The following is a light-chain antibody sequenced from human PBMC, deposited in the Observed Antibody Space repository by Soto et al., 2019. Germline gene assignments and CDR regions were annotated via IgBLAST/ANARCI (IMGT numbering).Light chain of an antibody. J-gene: IGKJ4*01. V-gene: IGKV1-8*01. CDR3: QQYYSYPLT. CDR1: QDISGY. Sequence: AIQMTQSPSSFSASTGDRVTITCRASQDISGYLAWYQQKPGKAPNLLIYAASTLQSGVPSRFSGSGSGTDFTLTISCLQSEDFATYYCQQYYSYPLTFGGGTQVE. CDR2: AAS.